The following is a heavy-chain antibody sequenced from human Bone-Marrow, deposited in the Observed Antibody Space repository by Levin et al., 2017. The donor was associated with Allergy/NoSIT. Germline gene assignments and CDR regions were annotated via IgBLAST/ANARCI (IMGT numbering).Heavy chain of an antibody. CDR2: IKSKTDGGTT. CDR1: GFTFSNAW. V-gene: IGHV3-15*01. CDR3: TTTYDFWSGPTPGGFDP. D-gene: IGHD3-3*01. Sequence: GESLKISCAASGFTFSNAWMSWVRQAPGKGLEWVGRIKSKTDGGTTDYAAPVKGRFTISRDDSKNTLYLQMNSLKTEDTAVYYCTTTYDFWSGPTPGGFDPWGQGTLVTVSS. J-gene: IGHJ5*02.